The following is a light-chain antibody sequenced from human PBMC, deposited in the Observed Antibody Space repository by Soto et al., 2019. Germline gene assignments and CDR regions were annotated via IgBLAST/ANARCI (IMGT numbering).Light chain of an antibody. CDR2: AAS. V-gene: IGKV1-9*01. Sequence: DIQLTQSPSTLSASVGDRVTITCRASQDIRNWLAWYQHKPGKAHKXLIYAASTLQSGVPSRFSGSGSGTEFTLTISSLQPEDCETYYCQHLNSYPLTFGGGTKVDIK. CDR3: QHLNSYPLT. J-gene: IGKJ4*01. CDR1: QDIRNW.